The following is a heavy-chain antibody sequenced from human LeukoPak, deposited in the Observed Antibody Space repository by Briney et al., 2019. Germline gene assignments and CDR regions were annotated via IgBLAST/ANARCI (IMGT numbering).Heavy chain of an antibody. CDR1: GFIVSDID. CDR3: ARDGARYCSSTSCYPNWFDP. J-gene: IGHJ5*02. V-gene: IGHV3-66*01. CDR2: IYSGGDT. Sequence: GGSLRLSCAASGFIVSDIDLSWVRQAPGKGLEWVSIIYSGGDTHHADSVKGRFTISRDNAKNSLYLQMNSLRAEDTAVYYCARDGARYCSSTSCYPNWFDPWGQGTLVTVSS. D-gene: IGHD2-2*01.